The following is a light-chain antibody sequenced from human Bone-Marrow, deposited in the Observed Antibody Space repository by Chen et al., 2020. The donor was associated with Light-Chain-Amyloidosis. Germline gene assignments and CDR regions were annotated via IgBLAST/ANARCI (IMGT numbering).Light chain of an antibody. Sequence: YELTQPPSVSVSPGQTARITCSGDDLPTKYAYWYQQKPGQAPVLVIHRDTERPSGISERFSGSRSGTTATLTLSGVQAEDEADYHCQSADSSGTYEVIFGGGTKLTVL. V-gene: IGLV3-25*03. CDR1: DLPTKY. J-gene: IGLJ2*01. CDR2: RDT. CDR3: QSADSSGTYEVI.